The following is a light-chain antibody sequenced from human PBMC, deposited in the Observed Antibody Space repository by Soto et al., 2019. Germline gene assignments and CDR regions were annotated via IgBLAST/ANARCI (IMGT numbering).Light chain of an antibody. J-gene: IGKJ1*01. Sequence: EIVLTQSPGTLSLSPGESATLSCRASQSVSSSYLAWYQQKPGQAPRLLIYGASSRATGIPDRFRGSGSGTACTPTISRMEPEDFSGDYCQPDWSSPWTVGQRAKVEI. CDR2: GAS. CDR3: QPDWSSPWT. V-gene: IGKV3-20*01. CDR1: QSVSSSY.